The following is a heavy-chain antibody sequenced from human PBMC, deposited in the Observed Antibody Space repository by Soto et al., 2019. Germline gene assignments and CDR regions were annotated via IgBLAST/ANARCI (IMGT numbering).Heavy chain of an antibody. D-gene: IGHD3-10*01. CDR1: GFTFSSYS. Sequence: GGSLRLSCAASGFTFSSYSMNWVRQAPGKGLEWVSSISSSSSYIYYADSVKGRFTISRDNAKNSLYLQMNSLRAEDTAVYYCARDLEWFGELGTWDVWGKGTTVTVSS. CDR2: ISSSSSYI. V-gene: IGHV3-21*01. CDR3: ARDLEWFGELGTWDV. J-gene: IGHJ6*04.